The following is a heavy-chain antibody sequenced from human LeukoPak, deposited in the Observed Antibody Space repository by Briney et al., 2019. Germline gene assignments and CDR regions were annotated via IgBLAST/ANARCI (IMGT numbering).Heavy chain of an antibody. CDR2: ISGSGGST. V-gene: IGHV3-23*01. D-gene: IGHD3-10*01. Sequence: GGSLRLSCAASGFTFSSYAMSWVRQAPGKGLEWVSAISGSGGSTYYADSVKGRFTISRDIPKNTLYLQMNSLRAEDTAVYYCARDGVTMVRGVKVLDYYYYYMDVWGKGTTVTISS. J-gene: IGHJ6*03. CDR3: ARDGVTMVRGVKVLDYYYYYMDV. CDR1: GFTFSSYA.